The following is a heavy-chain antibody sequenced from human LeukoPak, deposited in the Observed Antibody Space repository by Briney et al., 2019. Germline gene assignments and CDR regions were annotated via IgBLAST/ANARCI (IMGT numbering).Heavy chain of an antibody. D-gene: IGHD3-16*01. CDR3: ARRAGAYTHPYDY. J-gene: IGHJ4*02. CDR2: IYSAGSI. CDR1: GFTVSSNS. Sequence: PGGSLRLSCTVSGFTVSSNSMSWVRQAPGKGLVWVSFIYSAGSIYYSDSVKGRFTISIDNSKNTLYLQMNSLRAEDTAVYYCARRAGAYTHPYDYWGQGTLVTVSS. V-gene: IGHV3-53*01.